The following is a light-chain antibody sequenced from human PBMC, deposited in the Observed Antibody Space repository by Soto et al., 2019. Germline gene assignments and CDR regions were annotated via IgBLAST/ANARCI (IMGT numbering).Light chain of an antibody. V-gene: IGLV2-14*01. CDR3: SSFTSSSTYV. Sequence: QSALTQPASVSGSPGQSITISCTGTNSDVGGYNYVSWYQQHPGKAPKLMIYDVSYRPSGISSRFSGSKSGNTASLTISGLQAEDEAEYYCSSFTSSSTYVFGAGTKLTVL. J-gene: IGLJ1*01. CDR1: NSDVGGYNY. CDR2: DVS.